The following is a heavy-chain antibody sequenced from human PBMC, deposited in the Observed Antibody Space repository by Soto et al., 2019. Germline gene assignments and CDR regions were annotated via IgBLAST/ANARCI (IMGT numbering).Heavy chain of an antibody. CDR3: ARGGGVGVAGSAAFDM. Sequence: QLHLVQSGAVVKKPGASVTVSCSASGYPVTAYYMHWVRQAPGRGLEWMGGINPATGAAKYTQTFRGRVNMPRDTSTSTVFMELSGLTSGDTAVFYCARGGGVGVAGSAAFDMWGQGTLVTVSS. D-gene: IGHD3-3*01. J-gene: IGHJ3*02. CDR1: GYPVTAYY. V-gene: IGHV1-2*02. CDR2: INPATGAA.